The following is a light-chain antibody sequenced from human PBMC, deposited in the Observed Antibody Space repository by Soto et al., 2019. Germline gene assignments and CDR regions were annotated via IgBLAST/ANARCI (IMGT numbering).Light chain of an antibody. CDR1: NIESKS. Sequence: YELTQPPSMSVAPGQTASITCGGNNIESKSVHWYQQKPGQPPLLVVYDDTDRPSGIPERFSGSNSGNTASLSISRVEAADEADYFCQVWDSGSDHWVFGGGTKLTVL. CDR2: DDT. CDR3: QVWDSGSDHWV. J-gene: IGLJ3*02. V-gene: IGLV3-21*02.